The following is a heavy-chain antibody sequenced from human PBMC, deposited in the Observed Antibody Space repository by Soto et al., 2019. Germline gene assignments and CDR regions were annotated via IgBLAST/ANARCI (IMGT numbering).Heavy chain of an antibody. V-gene: IGHV4-59*01. CDR2: IYYSGST. Sequence: SETLSLTCTVSGGSISSYYWSWIRQPPGKGLEWIGYIYYSGSTNYNPSLKSRVTISVDTSKNQFSLKLSSVTAADTAVYYCARGPITTSSYNWFDPWGQGTLVTVSS. J-gene: IGHJ5*02. D-gene: IGHD3-22*01. CDR3: ARGPITTSSYNWFDP. CDR1: GGSISSYY.